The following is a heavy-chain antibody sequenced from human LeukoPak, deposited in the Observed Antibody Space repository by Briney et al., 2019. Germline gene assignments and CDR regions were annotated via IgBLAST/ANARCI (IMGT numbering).Heavy chain of an antibody. CDR1: GDSINSGAYY. D-gene: IGHD3-9*01. CDR3: ARARAYDVLTEVGFYYYGVDL. Sequence: PSETLSLTCTVSGDSINSGAYYWTWIRQHPERGLEWIGYIFKSGKTYYNPSLKSRVVISIDTSNNRFSLELSSVTAADRAVYFCARARAYDVLTEVGFYYYGVDLWGRGTTVTV. CDR2: IFKSGKT. V-gene: IGHV4-31*03. J-gene: IGHJ6*02.